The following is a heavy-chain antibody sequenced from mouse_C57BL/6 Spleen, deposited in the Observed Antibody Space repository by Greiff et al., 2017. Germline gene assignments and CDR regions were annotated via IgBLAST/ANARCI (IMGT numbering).Heavy chain of an antibody. D-gene: IGHD3-2*02. Sequence: QVQLQQSGAELVRPGTSVKLSCKASGYTFTSYWMHWVKQRPGQGLEWIGVIDPSDSYTNYNQKFKGKATLTVDTSSSTAYMQLSSLTSEDSAVYYCARWGAQATMDYWGQGTSVTVSS. J-gene: IGHJ4*01. CDR3: ARWGAQATMDY. CDR1: GYTFTSYW. CDR2: IDPSDSYT. V-gene: IGHV1-59*01.